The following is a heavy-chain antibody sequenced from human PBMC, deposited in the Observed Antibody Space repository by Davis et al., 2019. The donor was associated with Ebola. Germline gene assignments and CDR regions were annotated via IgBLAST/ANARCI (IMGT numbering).Heavy chain of an antibody. Sequence: LRLSCAVSGGFISSGGYSWSWIRQPPGKGLEWIGYSYYTGSTYYNPSLKSRVTISVDTSKNQFSLKLSSVTAADTAVYYCARGDSYYDPSGYYAGPEAPDHWGQGTLVSVSS. CDR1: GGFISSGGYS. D-gene: IGHD3-22*01. V-gene: IGHV4-30-4*07. CDR2: SYYTGST. J-gene: IGHJ4*02. CDR3: ARGDSYYDPSGYYAGPEAPDH.